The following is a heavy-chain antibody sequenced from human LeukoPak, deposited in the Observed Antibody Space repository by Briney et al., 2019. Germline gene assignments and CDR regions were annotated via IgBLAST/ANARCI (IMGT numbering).Heavy chain of an antibody. CDR1: GFSFRNYA. D-gene: IGHD6-19*01. CDR2: ISSSSSYI. V-gene: IGHV3-21*01. J-gene: IGHJ4*02. Sequence: GGSLRLSCAASGFSFRNYAMSWVRQAPGKGLEWVSSISSSSSYIYYADSVKGRFTISRDNAKNSLYLQMNSLRAEDTAVYYCARVPYSSGWSDYWGQGTLVTVSS. CDR3: ARVPYSSGWSDY.